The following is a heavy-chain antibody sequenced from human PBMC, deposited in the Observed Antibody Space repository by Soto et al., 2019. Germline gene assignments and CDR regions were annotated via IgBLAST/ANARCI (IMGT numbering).Heavy chain of an antibody. CDR3: ARDFVVFAIRKLSYGLDV. CDR2: INPNSGGT. D-gene: IGHD2-21*01. CDR1: GYTFSGCY. Sequence: ASVKVSCKASGYTFSGCYMHWVRQAPGQGLEWMGWINPNSGGTNYAQKFQGRVTMTRDTSISTAYMELSSLTSDDTAVYYCARDFVVFAIRKLSYGLDVWGQGTTVTVSS. V-gene: IGHV1-2*02. J-gene: IGHJ6*02.